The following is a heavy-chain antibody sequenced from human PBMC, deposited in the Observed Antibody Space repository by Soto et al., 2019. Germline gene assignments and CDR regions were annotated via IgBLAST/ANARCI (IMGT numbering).Heavy chain of an antibody. Sequence: EVQLVEAGGGLVEPGGSLRLSCAASGFSFSSAWINWVRQTLGGGLEWVGRIKSKTDGGTTDFAARVKGRFAIARDDCRGMMYMQMNTLKTEDAGVEYCTTDSLFTQMLVRFDFWGLGTLVTVSS. V-gene: IGHV3-15*07. CDR2: IKSKTDGGTT. J-gene: IGHJ4*01. CDR3: TTDSLFTQMLVRFDF. D-gene: IGHD3-10*02. CDR1: GFSFSSAW.